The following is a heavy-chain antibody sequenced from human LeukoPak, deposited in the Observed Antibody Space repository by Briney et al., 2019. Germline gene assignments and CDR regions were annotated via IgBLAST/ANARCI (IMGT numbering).Heavy chain of an antibody. CDR3: AREQNIRGVTIIVDS. V-gene: IGHV3-23*01. Sequence: GGSLRLSCAASGFTFRSYTMTWVRQAQGTGLEWVSSISGSGAGTYYADSVKGRFTISRDNSKNTLYLEVNGLRADDTAIYYCAREQNIRGVTIIVDSWGQGTLVTVSS. CDR2: ISGSGAGT. CDR1: GFTFRSYT. D-gene: IGHD3-10*01. J-gene: IGHJ4*02.